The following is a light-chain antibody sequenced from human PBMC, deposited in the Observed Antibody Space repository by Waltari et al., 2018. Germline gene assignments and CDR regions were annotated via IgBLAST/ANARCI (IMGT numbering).Light chain of an antibody. Sequence: QSALTQPASVAGSPGQSITISCTGPTRDVGGFTYVPWYQQHPGKAPKPVIYEVTHRPSGASYRFSGSKSGNTASLTISGLQAEDEADYYCCSYANSRTVIFGGGTKLTVL. CDR3: CSYANSRTVI. J-gene: IGLJ2*01. CDR2: EVT. V-gene: IGLV2-14*01. CDR1: TRDVGGFTY.